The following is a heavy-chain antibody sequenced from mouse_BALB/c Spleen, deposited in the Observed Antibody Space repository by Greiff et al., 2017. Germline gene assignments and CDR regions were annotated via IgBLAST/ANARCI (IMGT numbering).Heavy chain of an antibody. CDR3: ARGYGGYGYAMDY. D-gene: IGHD1-2*01. V-gene: IGHV1-54*01. Sequence: QVQLQQSGAELVRPGTSVKVSCKASGYAFTNYLIEWVKQRPGQGLEWIGVINPGSGGTNYNEKFKGKATLTADKSSSTAYMQLSSLTSDDSAVYFCARGYGGYGYAMDYWGQGTSVTVSA. CDR1: GYAFTNYL. CDR2: INPGSGGT. J-gene: IGHJ4*01.